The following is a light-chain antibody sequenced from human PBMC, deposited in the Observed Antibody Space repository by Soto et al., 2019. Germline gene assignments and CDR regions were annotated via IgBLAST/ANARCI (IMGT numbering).Light chain of an antibody. CDR2: AAS. V-gene: IGKV1-39*01. Sequence: DIQMTQSPSSLSASVGDRVTITCRSSQSISSYLNWYQQKPGKAPKLLIYAASSLQGGVPSRFSGSGSGTDFTLTISSLQPEDFATYYCQQSYSTPYTFGQGTKLDIK. CDR3: QQSYSTPYT. CDR1: QSISSY. J-gene: IGKJ2*01.